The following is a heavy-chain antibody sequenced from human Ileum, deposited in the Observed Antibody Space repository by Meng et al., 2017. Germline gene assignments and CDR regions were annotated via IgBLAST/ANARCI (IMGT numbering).Heavy chain of an antibody. CDR1: GGSVSSGSYY. CDR3: ARSSTSPASYFFDY. V-gene: IGHV4-61*01. CDR2: IYYSVST. J-gene: IGHJ4*02. Sequence: QVQLQELGPRLVRHSETLSLAGTVSGGSVSSGSYYWSWIRQPPGKGLEWIGHIYYSVSTNYNPSLKRRVTISVDMSKNQFSLKLNSVTAADTAIYFCARSSTSPASYFFDYWGQGTLVTVSS. D-gene: IGHD6-6*01.